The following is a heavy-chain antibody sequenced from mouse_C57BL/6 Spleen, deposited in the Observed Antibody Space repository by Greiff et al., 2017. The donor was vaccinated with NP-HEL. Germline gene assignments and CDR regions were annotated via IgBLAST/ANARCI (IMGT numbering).Heavy chain of an antibody. CDR3: ARHGTGTRFAY. CDR2: ISSGGSYT. Sequence: EVQGVESGGDLVKPGGSLKLSCAASGFTFSSYGMSWVRQTPDKRLEWVATISSGGSYTYYPDSVKGRFTISRDNAKNTLYLQMSSLKSEDTAMYYCARHGTGTRFAYWGQGTLVTVSA. V-gene: IGHV5-6*01. D-gene: IGHD4-1*01. CDR1: GFTFSSYG. J-gene: IGHJ3*01.